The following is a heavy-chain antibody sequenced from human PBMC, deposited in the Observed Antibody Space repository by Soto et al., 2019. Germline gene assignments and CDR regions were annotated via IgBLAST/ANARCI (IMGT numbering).Heavy chain of an antibody. V-gene: IGHV4-34*01. CDR3: ARAIFGVVIGGGSFDP. CDR2: INHSGST. J-gene: IGHJ5*02. D-gene: IGHD3-3*02. Sequence: SENLSLTCAVYGGTFRGYYGSWFRQTPGKGLEWIGEINHSGSTNYHPSINSRVTISVDTHKNQFSLKLSSVTAADTAVYYRARAIFGVVIGGGSFDPWGQGTL. CDR1: GGTFRGYY.